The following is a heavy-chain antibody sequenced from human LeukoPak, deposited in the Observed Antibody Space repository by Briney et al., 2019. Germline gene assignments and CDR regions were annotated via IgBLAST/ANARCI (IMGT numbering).Heavy chain of an antibody. V-gene: IGHV3-7*01. CDR1: GFTFSSYW. CDR2: IKQDGSEK. CDR3: ARVWVRIAAAGTLDY. Sequence: GGSLRLFCAASGFTFSSYWMSWVRQAPGKGLEWVANIKQDGSEKYYVDSVKGRFTISRDNAKNSLYLQMNSLRAEDTAVYYCARVWVRIAAAGTLDYWGQGTLVTVSS. J-gene: IGHJ4*02. D-gene: IGHD6-13*01.